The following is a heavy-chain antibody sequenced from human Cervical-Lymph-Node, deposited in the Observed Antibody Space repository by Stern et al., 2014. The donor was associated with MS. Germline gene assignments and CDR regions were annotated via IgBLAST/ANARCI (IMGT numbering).Heavy chain of an antibody. Sequence: VQLVESGPGLVKPSETLSLTCAVSGGSISSRYWGWIRQPPGKGLEWIGLISPRGDPKYNPPLKSGVPISQDTSKNQFSLKVPSVTAADTAVYYCARLSTAVDFWGQGTLVTVSS. CDR2: ISPRGDP. CDR3: ARLSTAVDF. J-gene: IGHJ4*02. CDR1: GGSISSRY. V-gene: IGHV4-59*08.